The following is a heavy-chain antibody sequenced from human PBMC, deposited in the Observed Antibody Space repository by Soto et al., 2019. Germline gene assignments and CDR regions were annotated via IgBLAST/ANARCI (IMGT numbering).Heavy chain of an antibody. J-gene: IGHJ6*02. V-gene: IGHV3-30*04. Sequence: HPGGSLRLACAASGFTFTNYAMHWVRQAPGKGLESVAIITSDGTKKYYADAVKGRFTVSRDSSKNTLYLQMSSLRTEDTAVFYCARERQQLLLTYYGMDVWGQGTTVTVSS. CDR2: ITSDGTKK. CDR3: ARERQQLLLTYYGMDV. CDR1: GFTFTNYA. D-gene: IGHD6-13*01.